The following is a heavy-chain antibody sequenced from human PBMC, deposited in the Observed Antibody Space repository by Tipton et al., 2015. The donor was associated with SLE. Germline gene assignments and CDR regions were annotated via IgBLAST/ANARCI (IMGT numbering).Heavy chain of an antibody. CDR1: GDSIANNNYY. D-gene: IGHD5-12*01. J-gene: IGHJ6*02. V-gene: IGHV4-31*03. Sequence: TLSLTCTISGDSIANNNYYWGWIRQHPGKGLEWIGYMYHSGSTYYNPSLKSRVTISVDTSKNQFSLKLSSVTAADTAVYYCARAKLATDPLYFYYGMDVWGQGTTVTVSS. CDR2: MYHSGST. CDR3: ARAKLATDPLYFYYGMDV.